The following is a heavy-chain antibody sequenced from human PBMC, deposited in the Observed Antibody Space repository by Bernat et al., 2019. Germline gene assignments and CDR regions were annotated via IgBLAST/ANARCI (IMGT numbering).Heavy chain of an antibody. CDR1: GGSFSGYY. D-gene: IGHD3-10*01. Sequence: QVQLQQWGAGLLKPSETLSLTCAVYGGSFSGYYWSWIRQPPGKGLEWIGEINHSGSTNYNPSLKSRVTISVDTSKNQFSLKLSSVTAADTAVYYCARGRGLLLWFGELGGIFDYWGQGTLVTVSS. J-gene: IGHJ4*02. V-gene: IGHV4-34*01. CDR2: INHSGST. CDR3: ARGRGLLLWFGELGGIFDY.